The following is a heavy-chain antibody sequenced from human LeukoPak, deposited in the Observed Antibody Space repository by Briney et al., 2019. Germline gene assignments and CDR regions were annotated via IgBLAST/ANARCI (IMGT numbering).Heavy chain of an antibody. CDR2: IYPGDSDT. CDR3: ARPLRYCSGGSCYRDAFDI. CDR1: GYSFTSYW. V-gene: IGHV5-51*01. J-gene: IGHJ3*02. Sequence: HGESLKISCKGSGYSFTSYWIGWVRQMPGKGLEWMGIIYPGDSDTRYSPSLQDQVTISADKSISTAYLQWSSLKASDTAMYYCARPLRYCSGGSCYRDAFDIWGQGTMVTVSS. D-gene: IGHD2-15*01.